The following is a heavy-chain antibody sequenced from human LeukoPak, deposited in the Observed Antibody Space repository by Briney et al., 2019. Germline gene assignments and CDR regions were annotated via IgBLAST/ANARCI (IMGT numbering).Heavy chain of an antibody. CDR3: ARRGYSYGYQYYYYSMDV. D-gene: IGHD5-18*01. Sequence: SETLSLTCAVYGGSFSGYYWSWIRHPPGKGLEWIGEINHSGSTNYNPSLKSRVTISVDTSKNQFSLKLSSVTAADTAVYYCARRGYSYGYQYYYYSMDVWGKGTTVTVSS. CDR2: INHSGST. V-gene: IGHV4-34*01. CDR1: GGSFSGYY. J-gene: IGHJ6*03.